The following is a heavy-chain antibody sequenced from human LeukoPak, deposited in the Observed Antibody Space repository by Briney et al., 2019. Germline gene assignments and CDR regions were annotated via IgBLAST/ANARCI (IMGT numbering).Heavy chain of an antibody. Sequence: SGTLSLTCAVSSGSISSTNWWSWVRQPPGKGLEWIGEIYHSGSTNYNPSLKSRVTISIDKSKNQFSLKLSSVTAADTAVYYCARLYDSSGYYYVGYYYYYMDVWGKGTTVTVSS. CDR1: SGSISSTNW. J-gene: IGHJ6*03. V-gene: IGHV4-4*02. CDR2: IYHSGST. CDR3: ARLYDSSGYYYVGYYYYYMDV. D-gene: IGHD3-22*01.